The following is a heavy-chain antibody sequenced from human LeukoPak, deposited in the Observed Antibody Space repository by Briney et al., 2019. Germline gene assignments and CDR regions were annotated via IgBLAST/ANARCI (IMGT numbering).Heavy chain of an antibody. Sequence: PGRSLRLSCAASGFTFGSYAMHWVRQAPDKGLEWVAVMSYDGSNKYCADSVKGRFTISRDNSKNTLYLQMNSLRAADTAVYYCARDVGYDSSGCDYWGQGTLVTVSS. CDR3: ARDVGYDSSGCDY. V-gene: IGHV3-30-3*01. CDR1: GFTFGSYA. CDR2: MSYDGSNK. D-gene: IGHD3-22*01. J-gene: IGHJ4*02.